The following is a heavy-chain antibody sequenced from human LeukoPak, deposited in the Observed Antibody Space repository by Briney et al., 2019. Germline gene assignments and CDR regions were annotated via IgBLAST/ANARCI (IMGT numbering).Heavy chain of an antibody. CDR1: GGTFSSHA. Sequence: ASVKVSCTASGGTFSSHAISWVRQAPGHGLEWMGRTIPFLGFANYAQKFQGRVTLTADKSTSTAYMELSSLRSEDTAVYYCARGDGGYSGFDLEYWGQGTLVTVSS. CDR3: ARGDGGYSGFDLEY. D-gene: IGHD5-12*01. V-gene: IGHV1-69*04. CDR2: TIPFLGFA. J-gene: IGHJ4*02.